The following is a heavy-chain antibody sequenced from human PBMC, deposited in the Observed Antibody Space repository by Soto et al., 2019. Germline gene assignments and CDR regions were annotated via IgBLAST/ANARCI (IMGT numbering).Heavy chain of an antibody. CDR3: ARAGITMIVVIYYFDY. Sequence: GGSLRLSCAASGFTVSGNYMSWVRQAPGKGLEWVSVICSGGSTYYADSVKGRFTISRDNSKNTLYLQMNSLRAEDTAVYYCARAGITMIVVIYYFDYWGQGTPVTVSS. CDR1: GFTVSGNY. V-gene: IGHV3-66*01. D-gene: IGHD3-22*01. CDR2: ICSGGST. J-gene: IGHJ4*02.